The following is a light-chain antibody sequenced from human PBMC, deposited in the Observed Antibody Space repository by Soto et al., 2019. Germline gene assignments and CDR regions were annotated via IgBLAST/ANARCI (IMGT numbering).Light chain of an antibody. V-gene: IGLV3-9*01. J-gene: IGLJ1*01. CDR3: QVWDIRTV. Sequence: SYELTQPLSVSVALGQTARITCGGNNIGSKNVHWYQQKPGQAPVLVIYRDSNLPSGIPERFSGTNSGNTATLTISRAHAGDGADYYCQVWDIRTVFGTGTKLTV. CDR1: NIGSKN. CDR2: RDS.